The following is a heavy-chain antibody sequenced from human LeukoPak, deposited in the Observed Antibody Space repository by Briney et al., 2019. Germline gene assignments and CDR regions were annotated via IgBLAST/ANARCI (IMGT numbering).Heavy chain of an antibody. J-gene: IGHJ4*02. CDR2: IKQDGGGT. V-gene: IGHV3-7*03. D-gene: IGHD2-8*02. CDR1: GFIFSDYW. Sequence: GGSLRLSCAASGFIFSDYWMTWVRPAPGKGLEWVANIKQDGGGTYYLDSVRGRFTISRDNSKNTLYLQMNSLRAEDTAVYYCARDIGPGYSSGFNWGQGTLVTVSS. CDR3: ARDIGPGYSSGFN.